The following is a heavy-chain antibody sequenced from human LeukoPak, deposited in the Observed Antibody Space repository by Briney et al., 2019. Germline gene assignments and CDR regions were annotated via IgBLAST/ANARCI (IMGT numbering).Heavy chain of an antibody. V-gene: IGHV1-46*01. CDR3: ATLIPAAISTDY. D-gene: IGHD2-2*02. CDR1: GYTFTSYY. CDR2: INPSGGST. J-gene: IGHJ4*02. Sequence: GASVKVSCKASGYTFTSYYMHWVRQAPGQGLEWMGIINPSGGSTIYAQKFQGRVTMTEDTSTDTAYMELSSLRSEDTAVYYCATLIPAAISTDYWGQGTLVTVSS.